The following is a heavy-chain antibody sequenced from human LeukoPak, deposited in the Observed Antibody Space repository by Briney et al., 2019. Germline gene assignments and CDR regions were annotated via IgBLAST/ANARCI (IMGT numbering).Heavy chain of an antibody. Sequence: SQTLSLTCTVSGGSISSGGYYWSWIRQHPGKGLEWIGYIYYSGSTYYNPSLKSRVTISVDTSKNQFSLKLSSVTAADTAVYYCARSHSGYRFAVYYFDYWGQGTLVTVSS. CDR3: ARSHSGYRFAVYYFDY. CDR2: IYYSGST. J-gene: IGHJ4*02. D-gene: IGHD5-12*01. CDR1: GGSISSGGYY. V-gene: IGHV4-31*03.